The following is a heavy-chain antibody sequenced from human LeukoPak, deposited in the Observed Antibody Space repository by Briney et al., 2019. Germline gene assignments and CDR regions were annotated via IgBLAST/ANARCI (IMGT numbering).Heavy chain of an antibody. J-gene: IGHJ5*02. CDR1: GFTFSSYG. V-gene: IGHV3-30*02. CDR2: IRYDGSNK. CDR3: VRDSRGYGGNNELVSWFDP. D-gene: IGHD4-23*01. Sequence: GGSLRLSCAASGFTFSSYGMHWVRQAPGKGLEWVAFIRYDGSNKYYADSVKGRFTISRDNSKNTLYLQMNSLRAEDTAVYYCVRDSRGYGGNNELVSWFDPWGQGTLVTVSS.